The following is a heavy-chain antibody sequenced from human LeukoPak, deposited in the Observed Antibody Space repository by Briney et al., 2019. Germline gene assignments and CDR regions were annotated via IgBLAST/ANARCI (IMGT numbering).Heavy chain of an antibody. CDR3: ATFYFDSSGYRYYFDY. CDR1: GYTFTSYY. D-gene: IGHD3-22*01. J-gene: IGHJ4*02. Sequence: ASVKVSCKASGYTFTSYYMHWVRQAPGQGLEWMGIINPSGGSTSYAQKFQGRVTMTTDTSTSTAYMELRSLRSDDTAVYYCATFYFDSSGYRYYFDYWGQGTLVTVSS. V-gene: IGHV1-46*01. CDR2: INPSGGST.